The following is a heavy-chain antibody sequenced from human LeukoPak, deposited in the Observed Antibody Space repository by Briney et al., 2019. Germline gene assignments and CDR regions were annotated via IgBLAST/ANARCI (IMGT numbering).Heavy chain of an antibody. Sequence: PGGSLRLSCAASGFTFSSYEMNWVRQAPGKGLEWVSYISSSGSTIYYADSVKGRFTISRDNAKNSLYLQMNSLRAEDTAVYYCASQDSSGYYSWDYWGQGTLVTVSS. V-gene: IGHV3-48*03. J-gene: IGHJ4*02. CDR3: ASQDSSGYYSWDY. CDR2: ISSSGSTI. D-gene: IGHD3-22*01. CDR1: GFTFSSYE.